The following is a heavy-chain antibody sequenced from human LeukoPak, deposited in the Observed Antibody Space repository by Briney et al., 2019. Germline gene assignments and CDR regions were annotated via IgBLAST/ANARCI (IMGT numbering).Heavy chain of an antibody. Sequence: ASVKVSCKASGYTFSNYAITWVRQAPGQGLEYMGWISPYNSYTRYAQRYQGRVTMTTDTSTSTAYMELRSLRSDDTAVYYCARLYYCDTSGYRSFDPWGRGTLVTVSS. J-gene: IGHJ5*02. CDR1: GYTFSNYA. V-gene: IGHV1-18*01. D-gene: IGHD3-22*01. CDR2: ISPYNSYT. CDR3: ARLYYCDTSGYRSFDP.